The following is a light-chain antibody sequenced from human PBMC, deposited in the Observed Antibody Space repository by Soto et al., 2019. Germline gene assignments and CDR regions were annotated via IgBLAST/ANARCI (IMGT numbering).Light chain of an antibody. CDR2: STD. CDR1: TGAVTSGYY. V-gene: IGLV7-43*01. J-gene: IGLJ2*01. Sequence: QAVVTQEPSLTVSPGEKVTLTCASSTGAVTSGYYSNWLQQKPGQAPRALIYSTDVNHTWTPAXXSXXXXGGKAXLTLSGVQPEDEADYYCLLYYDGAVIFGGGTKLTVL. CDR3: LLYYDGAVI.